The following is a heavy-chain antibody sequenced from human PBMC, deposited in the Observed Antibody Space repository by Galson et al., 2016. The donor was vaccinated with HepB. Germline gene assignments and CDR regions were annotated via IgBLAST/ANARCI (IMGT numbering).Heavy chain of an antibody. CDR3: TRGGIKYYFDC. V-gene: IGHV3-21*06. CDR1: GFTFSTYD. D-gene: IGHD5-12*01. Sequence: SLRLSCAASGFTFSTYDMNWVRQAPGKGLEWVSSIGPTGSNKHSADAVKGRITISRDNAKNSMYLQLNSLRDEDTAVYYCTRGGIKYYFDCWGQGALVTVSS. J-gene: IGHJ4*02. CDR2: IGPTGSNK.